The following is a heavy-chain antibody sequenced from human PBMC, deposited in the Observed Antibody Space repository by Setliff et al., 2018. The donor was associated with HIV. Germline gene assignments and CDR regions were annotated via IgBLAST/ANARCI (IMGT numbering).Heavy chain of an antibody. CDR2: IYTSGST. Sequence: PSETLSLTCTVSGGSINSGTYYWTWIRQPAGKGLEWVGHIYTSGSTNYNPSLKSRVTISVDTSKNQFSLNLNSVTAADTAVYHCARAGPGAEYFQHWGQGALVTVSS. D-gene: IGHD2-8*02. V-gene: IGHV4-61*09. CDR1: GGSINSGTYY. CDR3: ARAGPGAEYFQH. J-gene: IGHJ1*01.